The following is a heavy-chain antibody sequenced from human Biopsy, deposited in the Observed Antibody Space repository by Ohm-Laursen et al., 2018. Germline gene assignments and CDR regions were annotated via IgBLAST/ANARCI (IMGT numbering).Heavy chain of an antibody. CDR1: GGPIGGGEYY. V-gene: IGHV4-31*01. CDR3: ARGVPHYDGSGFPLAGYWYFDL. Sequence: SQTLSLTWTVSGGPIGGGEYYWNWIRQHPGKGLGWIGLISYSGTTFYNPSLESLLTISIDTSKNHFSLNLRSVTAADTAVYYCARGVPHYDGSGFPLAGYWYFDLWGRGTLVTVSS. D-gene: IGHD3-22*01. J-gene: IGHJ2*01. CDR2: ISYSGTT.